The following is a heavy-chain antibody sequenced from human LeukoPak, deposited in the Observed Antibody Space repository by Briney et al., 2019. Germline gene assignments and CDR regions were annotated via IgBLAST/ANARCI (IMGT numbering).Heavy chain of an antibody. J-gene: IGHJ5*02. Sequence: GGSLRLSCTTSGFNFGDYTLSWFRQAPGKGLEWVGFIKSKTYGGTPEYAASVKGRFTISRDGSTSIAYLQMNSLKTEDTAVYYCCRGAAADIIGWFDPWGQGTLVTVSS. V-gene: IGHV3-49*01. D-gene: IGHD6-13*01. CDR1: GFNFGDYT. CDR2: IKSKTYGGTP. CDR3: CRGAAADIIGWFDP.